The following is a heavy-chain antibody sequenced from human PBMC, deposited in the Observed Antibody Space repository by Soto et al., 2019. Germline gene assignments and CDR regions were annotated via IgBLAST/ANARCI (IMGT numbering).Heavy chain of an antibody. J-gene: IGHJ5*02. CDR3: ARDLSFAAPGPFEP. CDR1: VFTFSSYS. D-gene: IGHD1-26*01. CDR2: ISSTSRYI. V-gene: IGHV3-21*01. Sequence: PLRLSCTASVFTFSSYSRKWVLQNPGKGLELVSSISSTSRYIYYADSVKGRFTISRDDAKNSLYLQMNSLRAEDTAVYYCARDLSFAAPGPFEPWGQGTLVTVSS.